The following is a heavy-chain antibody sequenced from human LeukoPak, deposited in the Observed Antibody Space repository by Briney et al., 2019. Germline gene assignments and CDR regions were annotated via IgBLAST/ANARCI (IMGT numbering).Heavy chain of an antibody. CDR1: GGTFSSHA. CDR2: LIPVFGTT. D-gene: IGHD5-12*01. V-gene: IGHV1-69*05. J-gene: IGHJ4*02. CDR3: ARGKSGYDYGLDH. Sequence: GSSVKVSCKASGGTFSSHAISWVRQAPGQGREWVGGLIPVFGTTNYAKKFQGRVTIATDESTRTSYMELRSLKSDDTAVYYCARGKSGYDYGLDHWGQGILVIVSS.